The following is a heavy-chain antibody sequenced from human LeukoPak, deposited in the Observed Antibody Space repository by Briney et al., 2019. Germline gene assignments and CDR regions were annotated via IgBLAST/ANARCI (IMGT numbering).Heavy chain of an antibody. D-gene: IGHD2-15*01. CDR3: ARGYCSGGSCYSGPKDY. Sequence: PSETLSLTCTVSGGSISNYYWSWIRQPPGKGLEWIGYIYYSGSTNYNPSLKSRVTISVDTSKNQFSLKLSSVTAADTAVYYCARGYCSGGSCYSGPKDYWGQGTLVTVSS. CDR1: GGSISNYY. V-gene: IGHV4-59*01. CDR2: IYYSGST. J-gene: IGHJ4*02.